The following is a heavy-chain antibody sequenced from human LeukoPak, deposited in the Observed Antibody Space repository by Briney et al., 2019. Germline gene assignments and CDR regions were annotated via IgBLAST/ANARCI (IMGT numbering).Heavy chain of an antibody. Sequence: SETLSLTCTVSGGSISSYYWSWIRQPPGKGLEWIGYIYYSGSTNYNPSLKSRVTISVDTSKNQFSLQLNSVTPEDTAVYYCARDRKAFSWNSNFDYWGQGTLVTVSS. V-gene: IGHV4-59*12. D-gene: IGHD1-7*01. J-gene: IGHJ4*02. CDR2: IYYSGST. CDR1: GGSISSYY. CDR3: ARDRKAFSWNSNFDY.